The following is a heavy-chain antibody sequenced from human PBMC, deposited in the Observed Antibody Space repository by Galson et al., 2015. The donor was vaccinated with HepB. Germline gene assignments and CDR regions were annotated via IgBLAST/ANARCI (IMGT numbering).Heavy chain of an antibody. D-gene: IGHD4-17*01. CDR1: GFTFSNYA. CDR3: ASPLTTVTNVDY. J-gene: IGHJ4*02. Sequence: SLRLSCAASGFTFSNYAMSWVRQAPGKGLERVSGISASGGSTYCADSVKGRFIISRDNSKNTLNLQMSSLRVEDTAVYYCASPLTTVTNVDYWGQGTLVTVSS. V-gene: IGHV3-23*01. CDR2: ISASGGST.